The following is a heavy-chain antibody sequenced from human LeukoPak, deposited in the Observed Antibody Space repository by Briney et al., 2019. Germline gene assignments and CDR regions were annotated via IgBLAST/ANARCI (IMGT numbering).Heavy chain of an antibody. J-gene: IGHJ4*02. D-gene: IGHD3-22*01. CDR3: ATEDDSSGYLLDY. Sequence: GGSLRLSCAASGFTFSTSGRNWVRQAPGKGLEWVANIKQDGSEKYYVDSVKGRFTISRDNAKNSLYLQMNSLRAEDTAVYYCATEDDSSGYLLDYWGQGTLVTVSS. CDR1: GFTFSTSG. CDR2: IKQDGSEK. V-gene: IGHV3-7*01.